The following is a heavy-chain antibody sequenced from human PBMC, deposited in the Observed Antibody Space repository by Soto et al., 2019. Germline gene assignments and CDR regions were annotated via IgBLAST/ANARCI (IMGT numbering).Heavy chain of an antibody. D-gene: IGHD3-22*01. CDR2: ISSGGDQT. V-gene: IGHV3-23*01. Sequence: EVQLLESGGGLVQPGGSLRLSCVASGFTFSNYAMTWVRQAPGKGLQWVSTISSGGDQTYYADSMKGRFTISRDNAKNSLYLQMNSLRAEDTAVYYCARDSLAPYYYDSSGYRPIGDYWGQGTLVTVSS. J-gene: IGHJ4*02. CDR3: ARDSLAPYYYDSSGYRPIGDY. CDR1: GFTFSNYA.